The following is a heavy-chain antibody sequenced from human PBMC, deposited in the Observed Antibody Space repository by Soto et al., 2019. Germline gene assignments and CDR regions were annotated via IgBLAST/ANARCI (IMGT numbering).Heavy chain of an antibody. CDR3: ARIASTGRGWDV. CDR2: IKQDGSEK. Sequence: EVQLVASGGGLVQPGGSLRLSCAASGFTFSNYWMSWVRQAPVKGLEWVGNIKQDGSEKNYVDFLEGRFTISRDNAENSLYLQVNSLRVEDTAVYYCARIASTGRGWDVWGQGTTVVVSS. CDR1: GFTFSNYW. V-gene: IGHV3-7*01. D-gene: IGHD6-13*01. J-gene: IGHJ6*02.